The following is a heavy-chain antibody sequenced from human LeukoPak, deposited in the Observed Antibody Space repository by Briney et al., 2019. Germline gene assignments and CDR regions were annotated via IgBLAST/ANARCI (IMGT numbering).Heavy chain of an antibody. CDR3: ARDFIPGPFMIVTLYNWFDP. CDR2: ISSSSSYI. CDR1: GFTFSSYS. J-gene: IGHJ5*02. D-gene: IGHD3-22*01. Sequence: GGSLRLSCAASGFTFSSYSMNWVRQAPGKGLEWVSSISSSSSYIYYADSVKGRFTISRDNAKNSLYLQMNSLRSDDTAVYYCARDFIPGPFMIVTLYNWFDPWGQGTLVTVSS. V-gene: IGHV3-21*04.